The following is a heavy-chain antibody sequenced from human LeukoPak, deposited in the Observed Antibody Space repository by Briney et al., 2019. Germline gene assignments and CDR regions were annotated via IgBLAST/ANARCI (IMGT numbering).Heavy chain of an antibody. CDR2: IYYSGST. J-gene: IGHJ3*02. D-gene: IGHD3-22*01. CDR3: ARDWITMIVVVPYAFDI. CDR1: GGSISSSSYY. Sequence: SETLSLNCTVSGGSISSSSYYWGWIRQPPEKGLEWIGSIYYSGSTYYNPSLKSRATISVDTSKNQFSLKLSSVTAADTAVYYCARDWITMIVVVPYAFDIWGQGTMVTVS. V-gene: IGHV4-39*07.